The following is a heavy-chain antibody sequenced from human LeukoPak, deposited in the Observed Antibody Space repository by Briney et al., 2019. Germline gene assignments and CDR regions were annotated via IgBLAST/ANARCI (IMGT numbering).Heavy chain of an antibody. CDR1: GYTFTSYY. J-gene: IGHJ3*02. V-gene: IGHV1-46*01. Sequence: ASVKVSCKASGYTFTSYYMHWVRQAPGQGLEWMGIINPSGGSTSYAQKFQGRVTMTRDTSTSTVYMELSSLRSEDTAVYYCARDGYYDSSGYYYFGAFDIWGQETMVTVSS. D-gene: IGHD3-22*01. CDR2: INPSGGST. CDR3: ARDGYYDSSGYYYFGAFDI.